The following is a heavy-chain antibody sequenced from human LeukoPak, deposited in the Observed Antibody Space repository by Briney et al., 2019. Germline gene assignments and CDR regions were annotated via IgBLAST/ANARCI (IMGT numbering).Heavy chain of an antibody. Sequence: GGSLRLSCAASGFTFSNYWMYWVRQAPGKGLVWVSRINGDGSPTSYADSVKGRFTISRDNAKNTLYLQMNRLRAEDTAVYYCARGRVEMAFWGQGTMVTVSS. J-gene: IGHJ3*01. CDR2: INGDGSPT. CDR3: ARGRVEMAF. D-gene: IGHD5-24*01. CDR1: GFTFSNYW. V-gene: IGHV3-74*01.